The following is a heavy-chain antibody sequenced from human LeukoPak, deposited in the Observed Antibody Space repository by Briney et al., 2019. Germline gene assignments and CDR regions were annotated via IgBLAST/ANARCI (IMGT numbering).Heavy chain of an antibody. Sequence: GGSLRLSCAASGFTFSNYAMGWVRQAPGKGLEWVSAISGSGGSTYYADSVKGRFTISRDNSKNTLYLQMNSLRAEDTAVYYCAKNSQLWLPVDYWGQGTLVTVSS. J-gene: IGHJ4*02. CDR2: ISGSGGST. D-gene: IGHD5-18*01. CDR3: AKNSQLWLPVDY. CDR1: GFTFSNYA. V-gene: IGHV3-23*01.